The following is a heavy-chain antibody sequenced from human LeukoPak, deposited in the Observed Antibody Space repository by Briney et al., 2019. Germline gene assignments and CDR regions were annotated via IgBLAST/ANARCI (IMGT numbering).Heavy chain of an antibody. V-gene: IGHV4-39*01. CDR3: ARFYTTSQYGSGYMDV. CDR1: GRSISSSSYY. CDR2: MSYSGST. Sequence: SEPLSLTCTVSGRSISSSSYYWGWIRKPPGRGLEWIGSMSYSGSTYYNPSLKSRVTIAVDTSKTQFSLKLSSVTAADTAVYYCARFYTTSQYGSGYMDVWGKGTTVTVSS. J-gene: IGHJ6*03. D-gene: IGHD3-10*01.